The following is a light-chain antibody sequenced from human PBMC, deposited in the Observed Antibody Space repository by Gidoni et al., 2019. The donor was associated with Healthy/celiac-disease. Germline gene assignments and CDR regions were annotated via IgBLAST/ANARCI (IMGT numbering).Light chain of an antibody. Sequence: EMVLTQSPGTLSLSPGERATLSCRASQSVSSSYLAWYQQKPGQAPRLLIYGASSRATGIPDRFSGSGSGTDFTLTISRLEPEDVAVYYCQQYGRSPRWTFGQGTKVEIK. J-gene: IGKJ1*01. CDR1: QSVSSSY. CDR2: GAS. V-gene: IGKV3-20*01. CDR3: QQYGRSPRWT.